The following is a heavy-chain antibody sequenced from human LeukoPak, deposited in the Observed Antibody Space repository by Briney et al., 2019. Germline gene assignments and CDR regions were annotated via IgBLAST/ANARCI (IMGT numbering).Heavy chain of an antibody. J-gene: IGHJ5*02. CDR2: INPNSGGT. D-gene: IGHD4-11*01. CDR3: ARVTVPSASWFDP. CDR1: GYTFTGYY. V-gene: IGHV1-2*02. Sequence: GASVKVSCKASGYTFTGYYMHWVRKAPGQGLEWMGWINPNSGGTNYAQKFQGRVTMTRDTSISTAYMELSRLRSDDTDVYYCARVTVPSASWFDPWGQGTLVTVSS.